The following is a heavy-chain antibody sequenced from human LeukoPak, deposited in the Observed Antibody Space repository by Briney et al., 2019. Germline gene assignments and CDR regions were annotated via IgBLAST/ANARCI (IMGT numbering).Heavy chain of an antibody. CDR2: ISSVTTTI. CDR1: GFTLSSYS. V-gene: IGHV3-48*01. Sequence: PGGSLRLSCAASGFTLSSYSMNWVRQAPGKGLEWISYISSVTTTIYYADSVKGRFTISRDSAKNSLYLQMNSLRAEDTGVYYCAKDHYWSIDYWGGGTLVTVSS. CDR3: AKDHYWSIDY. D-gene: IGHD3-3*01. J-gene: IGHJ4*02.